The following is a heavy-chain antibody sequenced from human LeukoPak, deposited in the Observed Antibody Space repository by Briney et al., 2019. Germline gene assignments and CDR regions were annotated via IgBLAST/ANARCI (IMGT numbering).Heavy chain of an antibody. CDR3: ARTPLVWLQWMYFDY. CDR2: IYHNGNT. Sequence: PSETLSLTCTVSGGSISPYYWSWIRQPPGKGLEWIAYIYHNGNTDYNPSLRSRVTISVDTSKNQFSLSLSSVTAADTAVYYCARTPLVWLQWMYFDYWGQGTLVTVSS. V-gene: IGHV4-59*01. CDR1: GGSISPYY. D-gene: IGHD5-24*01. J-gene: IGHJ4*02.